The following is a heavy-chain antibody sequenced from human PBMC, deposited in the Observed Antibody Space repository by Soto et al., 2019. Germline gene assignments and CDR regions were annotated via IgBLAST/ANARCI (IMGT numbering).Heavy chain of an antibody. J-gene: IGHJ3*02. V-gene: IGHV5-51*01. CDR2: IYPGDSDT. Sequence: GESLKISCKGSGYSFTSYWIGWVRQMPGKGLEWMGIIYPGDSDTRYSPSFQGQVAISADKSVSTACLQWSSLKASDTAMYYCARPTSAYPNDAFDIWGQGTMVTVSS. D-gene: IGHD3-22*01. CDR1: GYSFTSYW. CDR3: ARPTSAYPNDAFDI.